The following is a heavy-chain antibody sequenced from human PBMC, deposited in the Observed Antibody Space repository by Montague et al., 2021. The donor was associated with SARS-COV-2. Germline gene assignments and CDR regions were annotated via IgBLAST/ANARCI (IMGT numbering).Heavy chain of an antibody. CDR2: IYYSGST. J-gene: IGHJ3*02. Sequence: TLSLTCTVSGGSISSGGYYWSWIRQHPGKGLEWIGYIYYSGSTYYNPSLKSRATISVDTSKNQFSLKLSSVTAADTAVYYCARARTTMIVVVNAFDIWGQGTMVTVSS. CDR1: GGSISSGGYY. CDR3: ARARTTMIVVVNAFDI. V-gene: IGHV4-31*03. D-gene: IGHD3-22*01.